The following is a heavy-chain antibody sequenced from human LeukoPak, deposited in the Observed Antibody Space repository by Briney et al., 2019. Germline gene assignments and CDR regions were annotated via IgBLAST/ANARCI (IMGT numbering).Heavy chain of an antibody. CDR1: GFTFSNYV. Sequence: GGSLRLSCAASGFTFSNYVMHWVRHPPGKGLEWVATIGTAGDTSYLGSEKGRITISRENGKNSLYLQMNSLRAGDTAVYYCARSYSSSWYLDYWGQGTLVTVSS. D-gene: IGHD6-13*01. V-gene: IGHV3-13*01. J-gene: IGHJ4*02. CDR3: ARSYSSSWYLDY. CDR2: IGTAGDT.